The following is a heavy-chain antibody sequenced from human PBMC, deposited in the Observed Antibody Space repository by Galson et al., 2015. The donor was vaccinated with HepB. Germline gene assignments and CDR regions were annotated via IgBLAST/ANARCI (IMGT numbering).Heavy chain of an antibody. D-gene: IGHD3-22*01. J-gene: IGHJ3*02. V-gene: IGHV1-46*01. CDR1: GYTFTSYY. Sequence: SVKVSCKASGYTFTSYYIHWVRQAPGQGLEWMGIINPSGGSTSYAQRFQGRVTMTRDTSTTTVYMELSSLRSEDTAVYYCARDRLLTYYYDTSGYLNVFDIRGQGTMVTVSS. CDR3: ARDRLLTYYYDTSGYLNVFDI. CDR2: INPSGGST.